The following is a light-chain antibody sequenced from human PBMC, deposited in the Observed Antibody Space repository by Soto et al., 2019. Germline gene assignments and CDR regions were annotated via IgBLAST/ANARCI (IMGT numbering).Light chain of an antibody. V-gene: IGKV1-12*01. J-gene: IGKJ2*01. Sequence: DIQMTQSPSSVSASVGDRVTITCRASKGISSSLGWYQQKPGKAPKLLIYAASSLQSGVPSRFSGSGSGTDFTLTISSLQPEDFATYYCQEANSFPYTFGQGTKLEIK. CDR3: QEANSFPYT. CDR1: KGISSS. CDR2: AAS.